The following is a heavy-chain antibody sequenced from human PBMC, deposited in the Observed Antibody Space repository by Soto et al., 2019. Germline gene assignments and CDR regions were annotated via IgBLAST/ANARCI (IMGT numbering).Heavy chain of an antibody. CDR2: IIPIFGTA. V-gene: IGHV1-69*01. Sequence: QVQLVQSGAEVKKPGSSVKVSCKASGGTFSSYAISWVRQAPGQGLEWMGGIIPIFGTANYAQKFQGRVTITADESTSTAYMELSSLRSEDTAVYYCARSAYYYDSSGYYATYNWFDPWGQGTLVTVS. CDR3: ARSAYYYDSSGYYATYNWFDP. J-gene: IGHJ5*02. CDR1: GGTFSSYA. D-gene: IGHD3-22*01.